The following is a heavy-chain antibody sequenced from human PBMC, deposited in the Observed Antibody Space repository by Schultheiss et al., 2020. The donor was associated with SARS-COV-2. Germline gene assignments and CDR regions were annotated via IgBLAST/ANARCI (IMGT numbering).Heavy chain of an antibody. V-gene: IGHV4-59*12. Sequence: ESLKISCTVSGGSISSYYWSWIRQPPGKGLEWIGYIYYSGSTNYNPSLKSRVTMSVDTSKNQFSLKLSSVTAADTAVYYCAREFPGVQYSNYNYFDYWGQGTLVTVSS. CDR2: IYYSGST. CDR3: AREFPGVQYSNYNYFDY. J-gene: IGHJ4*02. D-gene: IGHD4-11*01. CDR1: GGSISSYY.